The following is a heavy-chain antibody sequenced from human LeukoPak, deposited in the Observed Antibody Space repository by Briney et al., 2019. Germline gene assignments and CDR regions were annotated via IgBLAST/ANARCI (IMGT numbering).Heavy chain of an antibody. CDR2: IYHSGST. D-gene: IGHD2-21*01. CDR3: ARLDYGGTVDY. Sequence: SETLSLTCTVSGYSISSGYYWGWIRQPPGKGLEWIGSIYHSGSTYYNPSLKSRVTISVDTSKNQFSLKLSSVTAADTAVYYCARLDYGGTVDYWGQGTLVTVSS. CDR1: GYSISSGYY. J-gene: IGHJ4*02. V-gene: IGHV4-38-2*02.